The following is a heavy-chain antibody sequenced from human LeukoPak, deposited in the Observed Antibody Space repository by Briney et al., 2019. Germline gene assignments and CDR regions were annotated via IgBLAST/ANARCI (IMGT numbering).Heavy chain of an antibody. CDR2: ISGSGGST. CDR1: GFTFSSYA. CDR3: AKGGENGDYY. Sequence: GGSLRLSCAVSGFTFSSYAMSGVRQAPGKGLEWVSAISGSGGSTYYADSVKGRFTISRDNSKNTLYLQMNSLRAEDTAVYYCAKGGENGDYYWGQGTLVTVSS. D-gene: IGHD4-17*01. J-gene: IGHJ4*02. V-gene: IGHV3-23*01.